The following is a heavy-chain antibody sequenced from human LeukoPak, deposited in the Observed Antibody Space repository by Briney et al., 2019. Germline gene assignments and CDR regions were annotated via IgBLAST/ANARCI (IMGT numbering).Heavy chain of an antibody. CDR1: GFSLSTSGVG. D-gene: IGHD1-26*01. CDR2: IYWNDDK. CDR3: AHRHSGSYYFDY. V-gene: IGHV2-5*01. J-gene: IGHJ4*02. Sequence: LKESGPTLVKPTQTLTLTCTLSGFSLSTSGVGVGWIRQPPGKALEWLALIYWNDDKRYSPSLKSRLTITKDTSKNQVVLTMTNMDPVDTATYYCAHRHSGSYYFDYWGQGTLVTVSS.